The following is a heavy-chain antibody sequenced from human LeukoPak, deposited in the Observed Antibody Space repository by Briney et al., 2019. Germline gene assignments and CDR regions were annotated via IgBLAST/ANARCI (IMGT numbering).Heavy chain of an antibody. Sequence: PGGSLRLSCAASGFTFSSYGMHWVRQAPGKGLEWVAVISYDGSNKYYADSVKGRFTISRDNSKNTLYLQMNSLRAEDTAVYYCALYSSSWYGFDYWGQGTLVTVSS. CDR1: GFTFSSYG. D-gene: IGHD6-13*01. CDR2: ISYDGSNK. CDR3: ALYSSSWYGFDY. V-gene: IGHV3-30*03. J-gene: IGHJ4*02.